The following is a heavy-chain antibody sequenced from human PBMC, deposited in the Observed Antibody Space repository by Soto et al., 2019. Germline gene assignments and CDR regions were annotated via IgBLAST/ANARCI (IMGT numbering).Heavy chain of an antibody. CDR1: GFSFSTYT. Sequence: PGGSLRLSCAASGFSFSTYTMSWVRRAPGKGQEWVSAISGSGGSPSYADSVQGRFTISRDNPKKTLYLQMNSLRAEDTAVYYCAKARCTTSNCYVPDYWGQGTLVTVSS. J-gene: IGHJ4*02. D-gene: IGHD2-8*01. CDR3: AKARCTTSNCYVPDY. V-gene: IGHV3-23*01. CDR2: ISGSGGSP.